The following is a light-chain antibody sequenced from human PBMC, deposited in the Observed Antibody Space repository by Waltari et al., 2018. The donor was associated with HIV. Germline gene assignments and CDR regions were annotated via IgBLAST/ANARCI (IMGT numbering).Light chain of an antibody. CDR2: GAS. CDR3: QQYGSSLVT. V-gene: IGKV3-20*01. J-gene: IGKJ4*01. Sequence: EIVLTPSPGTLSLSLGERATLSCRASQSVSSSYLAWYQQKPGQAPRLLIYGASSRATDIPDRFSGSGSGTDFTLTISRLEPEDFAVYYCQQYGSSLVTFGGGTKVEIK. CDR1: QSVSSSY.